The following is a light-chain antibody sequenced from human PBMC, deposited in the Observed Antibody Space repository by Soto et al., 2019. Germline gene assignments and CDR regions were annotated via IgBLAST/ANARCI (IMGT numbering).Light chain of an antibody. CDR2: KAS. CDR3: QQYSTSPWT. CDR1: QTISTL. V-gene: IGKV1-5*03. J-gene: IGKJ1*01. Sequence: DIQMTQSPSTLSASVGDRVTITCRASQTISTLLAWYQQRPGKAPNLLIYKASSLESGVPSRFSGSGSGTEFTLTISSLQPDDFATYFCQQYSTSPWTCGQGTKVEVK.